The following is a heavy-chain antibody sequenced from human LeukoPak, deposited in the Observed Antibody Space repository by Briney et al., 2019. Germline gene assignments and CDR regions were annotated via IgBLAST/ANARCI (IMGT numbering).Heavy chain of an antibody. D-gene: IGHD2-21*01. Sequence: GGSLTLSCAAAGFTFGSYNMNWVRQPAGKGLEWVSYISSRSSTVYYADAVKCRFTISRDNAKNSLYLQMTSLRAEDTAVYYCARRSREWLDCPFDYWGQGTLVNVSS. CDR3: ARRSREWLDCPFDY. V-gene: IGHV3-48*04. J-gene: IGHJ4*02. CDR2: ISSRSSTV. CDR1: GFTFGSYN.